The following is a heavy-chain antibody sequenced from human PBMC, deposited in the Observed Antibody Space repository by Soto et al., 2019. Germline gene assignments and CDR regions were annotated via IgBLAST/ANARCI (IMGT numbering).Heavy chain of an antibody. CDR1: EYTFIGFH. CDR2: INPKSGDT. D-gene: IGHD2-15*01. CDR3: AKGLLTVGHCTGGSCYDGMDV. J-gene: IGHJ6*02. V-gene: IGHV1-2*02. Sequence: QVQLVQSGAEVKKPGASVKVSCEASEYTFIGFHLHWVRQAPGQGLEWMGWINPKSGDTKYAQKLQGRVTLTRDTSISTGSMELSRLESNDTAVYYCAKGLLTVGHCTGGSCYDGMDVWGQGPTVTVSS.